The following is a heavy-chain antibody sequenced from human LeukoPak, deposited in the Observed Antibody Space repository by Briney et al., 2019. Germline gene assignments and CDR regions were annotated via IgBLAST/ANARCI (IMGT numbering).Heavy chain of an antibody. D-gene: IGHD2-21*01. V-gene: IGHV3-23*01. CDR2: ISDRSGFT. Sequence: GGSLGLSCAASGFTFNTYAMNWVRQAPGKGLEWVSSISDRSGFTYYAGSVKGRFTISRDNSKNTVYLQMNSLRAEGTAIYYCAKAYGPTYYYYYVDVWSTGTTVTVSS. CDR1: GFTFNTYA. CDR3: AKAYGPTYYYYYVDV. J-gene: IGHJ6*03.